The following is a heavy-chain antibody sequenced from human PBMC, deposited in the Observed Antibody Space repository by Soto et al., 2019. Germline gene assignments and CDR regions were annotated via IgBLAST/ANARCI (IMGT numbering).Heavy chain of an antibody. V-gene: IGHV4-59*01. CDR2: IYYAGST. J-gene: IGHJ4*02. Sequence: SLXXXVSGGSMISYYWSWIRQPPGRGLEWIGFIYYAGSTKYNPSLNSRVTITRDTSASTAYMELSSLRSEDTAVYYCARDVAAADYWGQGTLVTVSS. CDR3: ARDVAAADY. D-gene: IGHD6-13*01. CDR1: GGSMISYY.